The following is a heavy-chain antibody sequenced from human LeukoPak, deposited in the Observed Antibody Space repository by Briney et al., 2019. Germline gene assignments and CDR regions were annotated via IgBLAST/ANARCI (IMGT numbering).Heavy chain of an antibody. J-gene: IGHJ6*03. CDR3: ARDPYSGTYSDYYYYYMDV. Sequence: GGSLRLSCVASGFTFSTYVMGWVRQAPGKGLEWVSSITSTGSYIYYADSVKGRFTISRDNAKNSLFLQLNSLRAEDTAVYYCARDPYSGTYSDYYYYYMDVWGKGTTVTVSS. CDR1: GFTFSTYV. CDR2: ITSTGSYI. V-gene: IGHV3-21*01. D-gene: IGHD1-26*01.